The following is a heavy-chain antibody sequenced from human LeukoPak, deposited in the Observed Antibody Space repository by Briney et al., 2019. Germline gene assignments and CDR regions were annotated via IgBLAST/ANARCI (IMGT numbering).Heavy chain of an antibody. D-gene: IGHD6-19*01. CDR1: GFTFSSYA. CDR2: ISDIGGST. CDR3: AKRRIGSRRYESSGY. J-gene: IGHJ4*02. V-gene: IGHV3-23*01. Sequence: AGGSLRLSCAASGFTFSSYAMSWVRQAPGKGLEWLSVISDIGGSTYYADSVKGRFTISRDNSKNTVYLQLNSLRGDDTAVYYCAKRRIGSRRYESSGYWGQGTLVTVSS.